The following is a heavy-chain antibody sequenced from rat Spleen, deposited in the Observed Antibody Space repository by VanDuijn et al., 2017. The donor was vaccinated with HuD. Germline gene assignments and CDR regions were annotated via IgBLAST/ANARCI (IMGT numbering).Heavy chain of an antibody. CDR2: ITSGGSNT. Sequence: EVQLVESGGGLVQPGWSLKLSCAASGFTFSNFVMAWVRQAPKKGLEWVASITSGGSNTYYPDSVKGRFTISRDNAKSTLYLQMDSLRSEDTATYYCAKRGWYYFDYWGQGVMVTVSS. V-gene: IGHV5S23*01. J-gene: IGHJ2*01. CDR1: GFTFSNFV. CDR3: AKRGWYYFDY.